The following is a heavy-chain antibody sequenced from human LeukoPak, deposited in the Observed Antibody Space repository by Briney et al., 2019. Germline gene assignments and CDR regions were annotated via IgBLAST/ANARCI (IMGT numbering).Heavy chain of an antibody. CDR1: GFTFSSHG. V-gene: IGHV1-18*01. CDR2: ISAYNGNT. Sequence: GAPVKVSFKGSGFTFSSHGISWGGQGPGQGLGGVGWISAYNGNTNYAQKLQGRVTMTTDTSTSTAYMELRSLRSDDTAVYYCARDEDGDYSPDAFDIWGQGTMVTVSS. J-gene: IGHJ3*02. D-gene: IGHD4-17*01. CDR3: ARDEDGDYSPDAFDI.